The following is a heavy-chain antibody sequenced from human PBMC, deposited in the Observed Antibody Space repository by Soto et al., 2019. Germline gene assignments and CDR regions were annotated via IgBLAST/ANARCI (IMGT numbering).Heavy chain of an antibody. CDR3: RRESHPSYYYGMDV. CDR1: GGSFRGYY. D-gene: IGHD3-10*01. J-gene: IGHJ6*02. CDR2: INHSGST. Sequence: PSETLSLTCAVYGGSFRGYYWSWIRQPPGKGLEWIGEINHSGSTNYNPSLKSRVTISVDTSKNQFSLKLSSVTAADTAVYYCRRESHPSYYYGMDVWGQGTTVTVSS. V-gene: IGHV4-34*01.